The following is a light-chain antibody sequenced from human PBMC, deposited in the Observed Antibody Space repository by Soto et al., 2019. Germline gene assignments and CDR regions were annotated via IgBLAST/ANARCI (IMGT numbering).Light chain of an antibody. CDR2: TAS. Sequence: EIVLTQSPGTLSLSPGARATLSCRASQSISDNYLAWYQQKPGQAPSLLIHTASSRVTGIPERFSGSGSGTDITLTITRLEPEDFAVYFCQQYGDSPRTFGQGTMVEVK. V-gene: IGKV3-20*01. CDR1: QSISDNY. J-gene: IGKJ1*01. CDR3: QQYGDSPRT.